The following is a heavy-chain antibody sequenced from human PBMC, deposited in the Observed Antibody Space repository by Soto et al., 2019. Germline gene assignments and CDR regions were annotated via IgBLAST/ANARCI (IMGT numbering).Heavy chain of an antibody. CDR2: INHSGST. Sequence: PSETLSLTCTVSGGSISSYYWSWIRQPPGKGLEWIGEINHSGSTNYNPSLRSRVTISVDTSKNQFSLKLSSVTAADTAVYYCARRFCSGGSCYLFDYWGQGTLVTSPQ. D-gene: IGHD2-15*01. J-gene: IGHJ4*02. CDR3: ARRFCSGGSCYLFDY. CDR1: GGSISSYY. V-gene: IGHV4-34*01.